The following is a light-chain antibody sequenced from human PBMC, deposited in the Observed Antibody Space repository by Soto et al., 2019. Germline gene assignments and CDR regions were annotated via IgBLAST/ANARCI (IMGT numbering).Light chain of an antibody. CDR3: QQYGRSSMFT. CDR2: GAS. CDR1: QSVSSNY. Sequence: EIELTQSPGTLSLSPGDRATLSCRASQSVSSNYLAWYQQKPDQAPRLLIYGASRGAAGSPDRFSGSRSWTDFSLTISSLEPEDVAVYFCQQYGRSSMFTFGQGTKLEVK. J-gene: IGKJ2*01. V-gene: IGKV3-20*01.